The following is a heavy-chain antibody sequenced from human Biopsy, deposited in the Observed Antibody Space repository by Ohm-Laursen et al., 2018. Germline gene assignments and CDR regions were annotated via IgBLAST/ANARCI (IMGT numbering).Heavy chain of an antibody. J-gene: IGHJ6*02. Sequence: TQTLPLTCSFSGFSLSARVMRVSWIRQAPGKALEWLARVDWVHYTHSRASLQTKLSIYKDASNDQVVLTVNNVDPADTATYYCARTPILIVSAGLVYRHRRHLQGMDVWGQGIAVTVS. D-gene: IGHD6-13*01. CDR1: GFSLSARVMR. CDR3: ARTPILIVSAGLVYRHRRHLQGMDV. V-gene: IGHV2-70*04. CDR2: VDWVHYT.